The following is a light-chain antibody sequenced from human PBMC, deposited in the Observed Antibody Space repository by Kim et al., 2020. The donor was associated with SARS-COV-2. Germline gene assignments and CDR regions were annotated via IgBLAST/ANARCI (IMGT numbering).Light chain of an antibody. Sequence: PASCTCGLIHNRVLNSRNFYFNWFHLKPGESSRRLMFKVCSRGSWGPDRMGGSGSCAYFTLQISRVEAEDVWVYYCMQRTLRPVTFGPGTKVDIK. V-gene: IGKV2-30*01. J-gene: IGKJ3*01. CDR3: MQRTLRPVT. CDR1: HNRVLNSRNFY. CDR2: KVC.